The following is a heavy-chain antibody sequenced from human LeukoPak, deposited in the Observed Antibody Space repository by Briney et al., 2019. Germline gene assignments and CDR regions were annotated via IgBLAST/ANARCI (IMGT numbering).Heavy chain of an antibody. J-gene: IGHJ4*02. CDR2: INPSSGGT. D-gene: IGHD2-21*01. CDR3: ARSYRGRRFDY. V-gene: IGHV1-2*02. CDR1: GYTLTGYY. Sequence: ASVKVSCKASGYTLTGYYVHWVRQAPGQGLEWMGWINPSSGGTNYAQRFQGRVTMTRDTSISTAYLEPSRLRSDDTAVYYCARSYRGRRFDYWGQGTLVTVSS.